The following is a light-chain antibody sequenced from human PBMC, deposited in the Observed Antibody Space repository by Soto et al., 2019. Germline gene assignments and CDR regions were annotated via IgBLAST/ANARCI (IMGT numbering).Light chain of an antibody. J-gene: IGLJ1*01. V-gene: IGLV2-14*01. CDR3: SSYTGSSTLEG. CDR2: EVS. Sequence: QSVLTQPASVSGSPGQSVTISCTGTTSDVGGYISVSWYQQHPGKAPKLMIYEVSNRPSGVSNRFSGSKSGDTASLTISGLQAEDESYYYCSSYTGSSTLEGFGSVTKLTVL. CDR1: TSDVGGYIS.